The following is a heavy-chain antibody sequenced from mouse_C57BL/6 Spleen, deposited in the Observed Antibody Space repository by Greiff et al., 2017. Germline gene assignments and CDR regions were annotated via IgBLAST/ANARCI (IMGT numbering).Heavy chain of an antibody. CDR3: ARYDYGSSGAMDY. V-gene: IGHV7-3*01. CDR2: IRNKANGYTT. J-gene: IGHJ4*01. Sequence: DVHLVESGGGLVQPGGSLSLSCAASGFTFTDYYMSWVRQPPGQALEWLGFIRNKANGYTTEYSASVKGRFTISRYNSQSILYLQMNALRAEDSATYYCARYDYGSSGAMDYWGQGTSVTVSS. CDR1: GFTFTDYY. D-gene: IGHD1-1*01.